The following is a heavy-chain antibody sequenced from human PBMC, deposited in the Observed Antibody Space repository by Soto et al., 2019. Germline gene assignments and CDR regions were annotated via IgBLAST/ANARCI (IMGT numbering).Heavy chain of an antibody. CDR1: GFIFSNYV. J-gene: IGHJ4*02. D-gene: IGHD1-26*01. CDR2: ISDSGGSS. Sequence: EVQLVDSGGGLVQPGGSLRLSCAASGFIFSNYVMSWVRQAPGKGLEWVSSISDSGGSSYYADSVKGRFTISRDNSKNTLHLQRNSLRAEDTAIYYCAKRPRALLTFDYWGQGTLVTVSS. CDR3: AKRPRALLTFDY. V-gene: IGHV3-23*04.